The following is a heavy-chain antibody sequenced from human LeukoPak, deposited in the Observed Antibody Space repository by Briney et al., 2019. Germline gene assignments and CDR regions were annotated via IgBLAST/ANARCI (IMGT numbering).Heavy chain of an antibody. J-gene: IGHJ4*02. CDR1: GGSISSYY. CDR2: IYYSGST. V-gene: IGHV4-59*01. Sequence: SETLSLTCTVSGGSISSYYWSWIRQPPGKGLEWIGYIYYSGSTNYNPSLKSRVTISVDTSKNQFSLKLSSVTAADTAVYYCARLTYDSSGYYYGPFDYWGQGTLVTVSS. CDR3: ARLTYDSSGYYYGPFDY. D-gene: IGHD3-22*01.